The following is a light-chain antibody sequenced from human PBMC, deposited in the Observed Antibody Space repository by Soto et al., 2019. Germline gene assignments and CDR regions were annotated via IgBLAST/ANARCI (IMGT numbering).Light chain of an antibody. CDR3: QQYYSTTLT. J-gene: IGKJ4*01. V-gene: IGKV1-39*01. CDR2: AAS. CDR1: QSISNH. Sequence: DIQMTESPSSLSASVGDRVIITCRASQSISNHLNWYQQKPGKAPKLLIFAASSLQSGVPSRFSGSGSGTDCTLTISSLQEEDGAVYYCQQYYSTTLTFGGGTKVDIK.